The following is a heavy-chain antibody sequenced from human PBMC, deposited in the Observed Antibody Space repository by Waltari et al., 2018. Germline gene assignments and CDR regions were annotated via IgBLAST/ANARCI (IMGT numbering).Heavy chain of an antibody. J-gene: IGHJ1*01. CDR2: ISGSGGST. D-gene: IGHD1-26*01. CDR3: AKDGGGSYYVEYFQH. Sequence: EVQLLESGGGLVQPGGSLRLSCAASGFTLRRYAMSWVCQAPGKGLEWVSAISGSGGSTYYADSVKGRFTISRDNSKNTLYLQMNSLRAEDTAVYYCAKDGGGSYYVEYFQHWGQGTLVTVSS. V-gene: IGHV3-23*01. CDR1: GFTLRRYA.